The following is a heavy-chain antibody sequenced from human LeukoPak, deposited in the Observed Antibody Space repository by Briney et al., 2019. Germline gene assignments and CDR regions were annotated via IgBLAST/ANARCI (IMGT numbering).Heavy chain of an antibody. J-gene: IGHJ4*02. CDR1: GHMFTYYD. CDR2: MNVDSGGT. D-gene: IGHD6-19*01. V-gene: IGHV1-2*02. Sequence: ASVKVSCKASGHMFTYYDMRWVRQAPGQGLEWMGWMNVDSGGTKYAQKFQGRVTMTRDTSIRTAFMDLTRLRSDDTAVYYCARGSKVTGTSFDSWGQGTLVTVSS. CDR3: ARGSKVTGTSFDS.